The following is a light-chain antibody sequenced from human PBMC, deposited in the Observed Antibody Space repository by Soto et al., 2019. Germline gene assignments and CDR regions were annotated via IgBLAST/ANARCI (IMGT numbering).Light chain of an antibody. Sequence: EIVLTQSPGTLSLSPGETVSLSCRASHSVTSTYLAWYQHKPGQAPRLLIYHASIRATGIPDRFSAFGSGTDFTLAIRRLEPEDFAVYSCQQYGSSPLTFGGGTKVE. CDR3: QQYGSSPLT. J-gene: IGKJ4*01. CDR2: HAS. V-gene: IGKV3-20*01. CDR1: HSVTSTY.